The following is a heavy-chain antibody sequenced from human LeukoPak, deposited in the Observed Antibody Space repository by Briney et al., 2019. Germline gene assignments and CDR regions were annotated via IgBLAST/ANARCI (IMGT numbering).Heavy chain of an antibody. Sequence: PGGSLRLSCAASGFTFSSYAMHWVRQAPGKGLEWVASIAYDASNQWYADSVKGRFTVSRDTPRNTLYVQMSSLRGEDTAVYFCVRASDYCAGGGCYHMYYFESWGQGTLVTVSS. CDR3: VRASDYCAGGGCYHMYYFES. CDR2: IAYDASNQ. CDR1: GFTFSSYA. D-gene: IGHD2-15*01. V-gene: IGHV3-30*15. J-gene: IGHJ4*02.